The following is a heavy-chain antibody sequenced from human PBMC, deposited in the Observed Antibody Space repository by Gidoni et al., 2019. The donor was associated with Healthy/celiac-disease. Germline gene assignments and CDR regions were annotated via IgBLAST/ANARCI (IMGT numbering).Heavy chain of an antibody. CDR2: ISGSGGST. J-gene: IGHJ4*02. D-gene: IGHD1-26*01. CDR3: AKDWAGSGSYYSYFDY. CDR1: GFTFSSYA. Sequence: EVQLLESGGGLVQPGGSLRLSCAASGFTFSSYAMRWVRQAPGKGLEWVSAISGSGGSTYYADSVKGRFTISRDNSKNTLYLQMNSLRAEDTAVYYCAKDWAGSGSYYSYFDYWGQGTLVTVSS. V-gene: IGHV3-23*01.